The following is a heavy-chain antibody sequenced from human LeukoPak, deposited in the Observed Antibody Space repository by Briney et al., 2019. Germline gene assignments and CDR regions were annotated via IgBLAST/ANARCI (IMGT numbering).Heavy chain of an antibody. J-gene: IGHJ6*03. CDR1: GLTVSNIH. Sequence: GGSLRLSCAASGLTVSNIHMSWVRQAPGKGLEWVSVIYAGGSTYYADSVKGRFTISRDNSKTTLYLQMNGLRAEDTAVYYCAKVPLTWLVRDYYYMEVWGKGTTVIVSS. D-gene: IGHD2-21*01. CDR3: AKVPLTWLVRDYYYMEV. V-gene: IGHV3-53*01. CDR2: IYAGGST.